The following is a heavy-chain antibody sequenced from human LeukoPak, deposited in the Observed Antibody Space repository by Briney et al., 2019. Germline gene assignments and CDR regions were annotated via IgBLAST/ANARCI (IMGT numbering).Heavy chain of an antibody. Sequence: ASVKVSRKGSGYTLTGLYMHWVRQAPGKGLEWMGGFDPEDGETIYAQKFQGRVTMAEDTSADTVYKELSSLSSEHTAVYYCATDRYDFWSGSTGPRFDPWGQGTLVTVSS. V-gene: IGHV1-24*01. CDR3: ATDRYDFWSGSTGPRFDP. CDR2: FDPEDGET. D-gene: IGHD3-3*01. J-gene: IGHJ5*02. CDR1: GYTLTGLY.